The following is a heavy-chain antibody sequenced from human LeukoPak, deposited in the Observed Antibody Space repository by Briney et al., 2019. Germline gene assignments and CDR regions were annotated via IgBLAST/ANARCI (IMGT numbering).Heavy chain of an antibody. CDR1: GGSISSSSYY. CDR3: ASPAYYYDSSGYPYYFDY. V-gene: IGHV4-39*01. J-gene: IGHJ4*02. D-gene: IGHD3-22*01. CDR2: IYYSGST. Sequence: SETLSLTCTVSGGSISSSSYYWGWIRQPPGKGLEWIGSIYYSGSTYYNPSLKSRVTISVDTSKNQFSLKLSSVTAADTAVYYCASPAYYYDSSGYPYYFDYWGQGTLVTVSS.